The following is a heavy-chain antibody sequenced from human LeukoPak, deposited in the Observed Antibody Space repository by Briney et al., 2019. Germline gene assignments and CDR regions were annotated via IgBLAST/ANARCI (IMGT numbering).Heavy chain of an antibody. J-gene: IGHJ5*02. D-gene: IGHD2-15*01. CDR3: ARDLGAYCSGGSCYSGYGNGWFDP. V-gene: IGHV1-69*13. Sequence: SVKVSCKASGGTFSGYAISWVRQAPGQGLEWMGGIIPIFGTANYAQKFQGRVTITADESTSTAYMELSSLRSEDTAVYYCARDLGAYCSGGSCYSGYGNGWFDPWGQGTLVTVSS. CDR2: IIPIFGTA. CDR1: GGTFSGYA.